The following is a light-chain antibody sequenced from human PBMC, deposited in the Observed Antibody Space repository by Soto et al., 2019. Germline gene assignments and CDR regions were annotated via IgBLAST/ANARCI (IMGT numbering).Light chain of an antibody. Sequence: EIVLTQSPATRSFSPGERATLSCRASQSVSSYLAWYQQKPGQAPRLLIYDASNRAAGIPARFSGRGSGTGVALGIGSLEPEDSASYDCQQRSNWPLSTVGQG. V-gene: IGKV3-11*01. J-gene: IGKJ5*01. CDR2: DAS. CDR1: QSVSSY. CDR3: QQRSNWPLST.